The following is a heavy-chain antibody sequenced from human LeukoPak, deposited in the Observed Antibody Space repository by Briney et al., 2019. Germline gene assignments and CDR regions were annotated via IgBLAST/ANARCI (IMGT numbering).Heavy chain of an antibody. CDR1: GGSISSRNW. Sequence: SGTLSLTCAVSGGSISSRNWWSWVRQPPGKGLEWIGEIYHSGSTNYNPSLKTRVTISVDKAKNQFSLKLSSVTAADTAVYYCARASHDYGDYSHFDYWGQGTLVTVSS. D-gene: IGHD4-17*01. CDR3: ARASHDYGDYSHFDY. CDR2: IYHSGST. V-gene: IGHV4-4*02. J-gene: IGHJ4*02.